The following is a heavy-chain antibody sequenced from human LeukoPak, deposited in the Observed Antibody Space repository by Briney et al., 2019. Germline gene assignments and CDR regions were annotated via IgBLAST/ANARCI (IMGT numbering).Heavy chain of an antibody. CDR3: ARWGGGFDY. Sequence: GGSLRLSCAASGFTFSSYWMSWVGQAPGKRLEWVANIKQDGSEKYYVDSVKGRFTISRDNAKNSLYLHVDSLRVEDTAVYYCARWGGGFDYWGQGTVVPVSS. V-gene: IGHV3-7*04. CDR1: GFTFSSYW. D-gene: IGHD3-16*01. CDR2: IKQDGSEK. J-gene: IGHJ4*02.